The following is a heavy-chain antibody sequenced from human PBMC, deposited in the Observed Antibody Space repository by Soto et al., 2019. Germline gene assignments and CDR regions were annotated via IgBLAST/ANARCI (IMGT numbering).Heavy chain of an antibody. CDR2: INHSGST. CDR3: ARIIVPGQNDY. D-gene: IGHD1-26*01. Sequence: ETLSLTCAVYGGSFSGYYWSWIRQPPGKGLEWIGEINHSGSTNYNPSLKSRVTVSVDTSKNQFSLKLSSVTAADTAVYYCARIIVPGQNDYWGQGTLVTVSS. CDR1: GGSFSGYY. J-gene: IGHJ4*02. V-gene: IGHV4-34*01.